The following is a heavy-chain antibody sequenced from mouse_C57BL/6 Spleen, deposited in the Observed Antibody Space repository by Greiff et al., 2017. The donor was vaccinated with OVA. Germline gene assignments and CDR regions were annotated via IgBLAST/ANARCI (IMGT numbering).Heavy chain of an antibody. CDR2: ISDGGSYT. Sequence: DVKLVESGGGLVKPGGSLKLSCAASGFTFSSYAMSWVRQTPEKRLEWVATISDGGSYTYYPDNVQGRFTISRDNAKNNLYLQMSHLKSESTSMYYCARIPTVVALYFGVWGTVTTVSVSS. CDR3: ARIPTVVALYFGV. D-gene: IGHD1-1*01. V-gene: IGHV5-4*03. J-gene: IGHJ1*03. CDR1: GFTFSSYA.